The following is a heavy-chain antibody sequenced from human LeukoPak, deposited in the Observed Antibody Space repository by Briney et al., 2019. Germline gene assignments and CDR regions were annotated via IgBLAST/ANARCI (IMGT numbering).Heavy chain of an antibody. CDR2: ISGSGGST. CDR3: AKQANWGWGSAFDI. Sequence: KPGGSLRLSCAASGFTFSSYGMSWVRQAPGKGLEWVSTISGSGGSTYYADSVKGRFTISRDNSKNTLYLQMNSLRAEDTAVYYCAKQANWGWGSAFDIWGQGTMVTVSS. V-gene: IGHV3-23*01. J-gene: IGHJ3*02. CDR1: GFTFSSYG. D-gene: IGHD7-27*01.